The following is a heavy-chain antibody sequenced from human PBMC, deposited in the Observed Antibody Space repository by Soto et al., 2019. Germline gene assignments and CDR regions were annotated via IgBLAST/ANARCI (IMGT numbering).Heavy chain of an antibody. CDR2: INAGAGGA. CDR1: GYTFTTYA. CDR3: ARQYTKLPLYDP. Sequence: QVLLVQSGAEVRKPGASVKVSCRASGYTFTTYAIHWVRQAPGQGLEWMGWINAGAGGADFSREFQGRVTLTRDTSASTVYMERISLRSEDTAVYYCARQYTKLPLYDPWGQGTLVTVSS. V-gene: IGHV1-3*01. J-gene: IGHJ5*02. D-gene: IGHD1-7*01.